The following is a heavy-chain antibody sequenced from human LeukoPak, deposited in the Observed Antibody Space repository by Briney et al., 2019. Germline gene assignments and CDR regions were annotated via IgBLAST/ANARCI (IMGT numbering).Heavy chain of an antibody. CDR1: GFTFSSYS. J-gene: IGHJ4*02. V-gene: IGHV3-21*01. D-gene: IGHD5-18*01. Sequence: PGGSLRLSCAASGFTFSSYSMNWVRQAPGKGLEWVSSISSSSSYIYYADSVKGRFTISRDNAKNSLYLQMNSLRAEDTAVYYCAREGDTAMASIEYWGQGTLVTVSS. CDR3: AREGDTAMASIEY. CDR2: ISSSSSYI.